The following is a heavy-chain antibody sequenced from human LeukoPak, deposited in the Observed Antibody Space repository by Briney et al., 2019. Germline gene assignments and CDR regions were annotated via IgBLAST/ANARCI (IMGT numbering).Heavy chain of an antibody. J-gene: IGHJ6*02. CDR1: GFTFSSYA. V-gene: IGHV3-23*01. D-gene: IGHD6-13*01. CDR2: IRVSGGST. Sequence: GGSLRLSCAASGFTFSSYAMSWVRQAPGGGLEWVSVIRVSGGSTFFADSVKGRFTISRDNSKNTLFLQMNSLRAEDTAVYYCARLGAAADLDSFYGMDVWGHGTTVTVSS. CDR3: ARLGAAADLDSFYGMDV.